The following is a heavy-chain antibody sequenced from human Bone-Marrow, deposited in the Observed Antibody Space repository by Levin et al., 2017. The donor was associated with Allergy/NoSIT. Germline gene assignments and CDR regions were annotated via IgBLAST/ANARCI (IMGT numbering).Heavy chain of an antibody. CDR1: GFTFSSYG. CDR3: AREIYCSSTSCSPPSWFDP. J-gene: IGHJ5*02. CDR2: IWYDGSNK. Sequence: GGSLRLSCAASGFTFSSYGMHWVRQAPGKGLEWVAVIWYDGSNKYYADSVKGRFTISRDNSKNTLYLQMNSLRAEDTAVYYCAREIYCSSTSCSPPSWFDPWGQGTLVTVSS. V-gene: IGHV3-33*01. D-gene: IGHD2-2*01.